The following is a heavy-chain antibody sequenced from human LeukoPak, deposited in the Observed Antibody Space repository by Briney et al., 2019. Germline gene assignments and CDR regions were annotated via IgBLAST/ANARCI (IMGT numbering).Heavy chain of an antibody. CDR1: GYTFTSYG. D-gene: IGHD3-9*01. CDR2: VTSYNGDT. J-gene: IGHJ5*02. Sequence: GASVKVSCKASGYTFTSYGISWVRQAPGQGLEWRGWVTSYNGDTNYAQKFQGRVTMSTDTSTSTAYMELRSLRFDDTAIYYCAKDWHILTGRNCFDPWGQGTLVTVSS. CDR3: AKDWHILTGRNCFDP. V-gene: IGHV1-18*01.